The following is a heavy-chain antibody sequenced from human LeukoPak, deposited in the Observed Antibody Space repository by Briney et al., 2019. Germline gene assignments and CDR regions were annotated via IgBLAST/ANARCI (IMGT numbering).Heavy chain of an antibody. Sequence: GGSLRLSCAASGFTFDDYAMHWVRQAPGKGLEWVSGISWNSGSIGYADSVKGRFTISRDNAKNSLYLQMNSLRAEDMALYYCAKLDSYDAFDIWGQGTMVTVSS. D-gene: IGHD5-18*01. CDR1: GFTFDDYA. CDR2: ISWNSGSI. J-gene: IGHJ3*02. V-gene: IGHV3-9*03. CDR3: AKLDSYDAFDI.